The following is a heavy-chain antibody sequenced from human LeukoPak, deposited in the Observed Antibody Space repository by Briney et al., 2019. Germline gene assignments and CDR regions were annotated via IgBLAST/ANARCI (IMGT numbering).Heavy chain of an antibody. Sequence: PSETLSLTCTVSGGSISSYYWSWIRQPPGKGLEWIGYIYYSGSTNYNPSLKSRVTISVDTSKNQFSLKLSSVTAADTAVYYCARHSCGGDCSTEYFQHWGQGTLVTASS. V-gene: IGHV4-59*08. CDR3: ARHSCGGDCSTEYFQH. CDR1: GGSISSYY. J-gene: IGHJ1*01. CDR2: IYYSGST. D-gene: IGHD2-21*02.